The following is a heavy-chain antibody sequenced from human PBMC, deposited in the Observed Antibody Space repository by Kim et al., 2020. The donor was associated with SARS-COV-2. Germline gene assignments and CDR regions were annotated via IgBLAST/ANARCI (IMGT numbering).Heavy chain of an antibody. CDR2: ISSSSSYI. D-gene: IGHD3-10*01. J-gene: IGHJ6*02. V-gene: IGHV3-21*01. CDR1: GFTFSSYS. Sequence: GGSLRLSCAASGFTFSSYSMNWVRQAPGKGLEWVSSISSSSSYIYYADSVKGRFTISRDNAKNSLYLQMNSLRAEDTAVYYCARAGSPIYYYGMDVWGQGTTVTVSS. CDR3: ARAGSPIYYYGMDV.